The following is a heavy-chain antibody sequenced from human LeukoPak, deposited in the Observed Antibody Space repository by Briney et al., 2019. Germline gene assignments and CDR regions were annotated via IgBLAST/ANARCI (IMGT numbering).Heavy chain of an antibody. Sequence: GGSLRLSCAASGFIFSTYGLHWVRQSPGRGLEWVAVIWYDGSQKYYADSVKGRFTISRDNSKNTLYLQMNSLRAEDTAVYYCARDDWYCSGGSCYYYYGMDVWGQGTTVTVSS. V-gene: IGHV3-30*19. J-gene: IGHJ6*02. CDR3: ARDDWYCSGGSCYYYYGMDV. CDR2: IWYDGSQK. D-gene: IGHD2-15*01. CDR1: GFIFSTYG.